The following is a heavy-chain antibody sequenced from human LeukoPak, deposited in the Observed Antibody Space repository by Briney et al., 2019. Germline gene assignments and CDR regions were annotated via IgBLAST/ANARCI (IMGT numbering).Heavy chain of an antibody. D-gene: IGHD2-8*01. J-gene: IGHJ4*02. CDR3: LPNAFDY. CDR1: GFTFRSCW. CDR2: INSDGSTT. Sequence: PGGSLRPSCAASGFTFRSCWMHWVRQTPGKGLVWVSRINSDGSTTTYADSVKGRFTISRDNAKNILYLQMNSLRAEDTAVYYCLPNAFDYWGQGTLVTVSS. V-gene: IGHV3-74*01.